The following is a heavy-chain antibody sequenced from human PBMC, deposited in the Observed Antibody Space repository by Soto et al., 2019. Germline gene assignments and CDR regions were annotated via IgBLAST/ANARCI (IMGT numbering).Heavy chain of an antibody. Sequence: QVQLQESGPGLVRPSQTLSLTCDVSGASVKTGGYYWTWIRQHPEKGLEWIGYINYSGTTYNPSLKSRAFLSLDMSKNQFSLNLTSVTAADTAVYYCATYRGYDFYYPDSWGQGILVTVSS. J-gene: IGHJ4*02. V-gene: IGHV4-31*11. CDR2: INYSGTT. CDR1: GASVKTGGYY. D-gene: IGHD3-3*01. CDR3: ATYRGYDFYYPDS.